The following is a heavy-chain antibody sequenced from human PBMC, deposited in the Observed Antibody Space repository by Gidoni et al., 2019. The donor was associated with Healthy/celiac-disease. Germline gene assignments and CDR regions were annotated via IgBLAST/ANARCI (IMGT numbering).Heavy chain of an antibody. CDR2: INHSGST. J-gene: IGHJ4*02. CDR3: ARGRVQDY. V-gene: IGHV4-34*01. Sequence: QVQLQQWGAGLLKPSETLSLTCAVYGGSFSGYYWSWIRQPPVKGLEWIGEINHSGSTNYNPSLKSRVTISVDTSKNQFSLKLSSVTAADTAVYYCARGRVQDYWGQGTLVIVSS. CDR1: GGSFSGYY. D-gene: IGHD3-10*01.